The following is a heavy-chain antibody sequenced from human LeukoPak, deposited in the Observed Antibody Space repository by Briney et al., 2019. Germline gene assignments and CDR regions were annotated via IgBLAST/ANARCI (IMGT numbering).Heavy chain of an antibody. Sequence: GGSLRLSCAASGFTFSSYAMSWVRQAPGKGLEWVSAISGSGGSTYYADSVKGRFTIFRDNSKNTLYLQMNSLRAEDTAVYYCAKDTKSYYGDLYYFDYWGRGTLVTVSS. CDR1: GFTFSSYA. CDR2: ISGSGGST. V-gene: IGHV3-23*01. CDR3: AKDTKSYYGDLYYFDY. J-gene: IGHJ4*02. D-gene: IGHD4-17*01.